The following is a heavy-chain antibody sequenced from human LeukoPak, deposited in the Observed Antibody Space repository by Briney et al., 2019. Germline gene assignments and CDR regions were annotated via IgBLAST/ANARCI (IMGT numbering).Heavy chain of an antibody. CDR2: ISSSSSTL. J-gene: IGHJ4*02. V-gene: IGHV3-48*01. Sequence: GGSLRLSCAASGFTFSSYSMNWVRQAPGKGLEWISYISSSSSTLYYADSVKGRFTISRDNSKNTLYLQMNSLRAEDTAVYYCAKDYDFWSGYYFDYWGQGTLVTVSS. CDR1: GFTFSSYS. CDR3: AKDYDFWSGYYFDY. D-gene: IGHD3-3*01.